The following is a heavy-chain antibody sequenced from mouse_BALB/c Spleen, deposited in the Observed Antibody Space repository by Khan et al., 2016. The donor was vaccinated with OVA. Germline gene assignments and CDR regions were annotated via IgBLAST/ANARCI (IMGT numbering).Heavy chain of an antibody. D-gene: IGHD2-14*01. V-gene: IGHV1-4*01. Sequence: QVQLQQSGAELARPGASVKMSCKASGYTFTSYTMHWVQQRPGQGLEWIGYINPSNGYTNYNQKFKDKATLTADKSSSTAYMQLSSLTSEDSAIYYCVRSGAYYRYDGYLDVWGAGTTGTVAS. J-gene: IGHJ1*01. CDR2: INPSNGYT. CDR1: GYTFTSYT. CDR3: VRSGAYYRYDGYLDV.